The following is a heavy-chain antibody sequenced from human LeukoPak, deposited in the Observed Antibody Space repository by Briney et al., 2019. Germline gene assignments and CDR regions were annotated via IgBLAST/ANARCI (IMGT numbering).Heavy chain of an antibody. CDR1: GYTFTGYY. V-gene: IGHV1-2*02. CDR2: INPNSGGT. J-gene: IGHJ4*02. D-gene: IGHD6-6*01. Sequence: ASVKVSCKASGYTFTGYYMHWVRQAPGQGLEWMGWINPNSGGTNYAQKFQGRVTMTRDTSISTAYVELSRLRSDDTAVYYRARDRPYSSSDGAFGGYWGQGTLVTVSS. CDR3: ARDRPYSSSDGAFGGY.